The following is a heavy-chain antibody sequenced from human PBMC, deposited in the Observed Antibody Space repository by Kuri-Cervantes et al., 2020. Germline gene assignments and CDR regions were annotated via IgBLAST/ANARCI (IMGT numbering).Heavy chain of an antibody. CDR2: IYYSGST. D-gene: IGHD5-12*01. CDR3: AEGVATGPLDY. CDR1: GGSISSGDYY. V-gene: IGHV4-30-4*01. J-gene: IGHJ4*02. Sequence: LRLSCTVSGGSISSGDYYWSWVRQPPGKGLEWIGYIYYSGSTYYNPSLKSRVTISVDTSKNQFSLKLSSVTAADTAVYYCAEGVATGPLDYWGQGTLVTVSS.